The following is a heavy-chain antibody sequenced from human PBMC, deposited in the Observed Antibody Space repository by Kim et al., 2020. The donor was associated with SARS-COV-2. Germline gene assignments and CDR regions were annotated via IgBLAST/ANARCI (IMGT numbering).Heavy chain of an antibody. V-gene: IGHV3-9*01. CDR2: ITWNSGSI. J-gene: IGHJ6*02. D-gene: IGHD6-19*01. CDR1: GFTFDDYA. Sequence: SLRLSCAASGFTFDDYAMEWVRQAPGKGLEWVAGITWNSGSIGYADSVKGRFAISRDNAKNSLYLQMNSLSTEDTALYYCAGWSYYGMDVWGQGTTVTVSS. CDR3: AGWSYYGMDV.